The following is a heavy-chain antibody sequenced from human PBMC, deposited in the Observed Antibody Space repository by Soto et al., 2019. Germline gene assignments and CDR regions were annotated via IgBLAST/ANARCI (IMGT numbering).Heavy chain of an antibody. CDR2: IWYDGSNK. CDR3: ARSFRYYYDSSGYYRNFDY. CDR1: GFTFSSYG. V-gene: IGHV3-33*01. J-gene: IGHJ4*02. D-gene: IGHD3-22*01. Sequence: GGSLRLSCAASGFTFSSYGMHWVRQAPGKGLEWVAVIWYDGSNKYYADSVKGRFTISRDNSKNTLYLQMNSLRAEDTAVYYCARSFRYYYDSSGYYRNFDYWGQGTLVTVSS.